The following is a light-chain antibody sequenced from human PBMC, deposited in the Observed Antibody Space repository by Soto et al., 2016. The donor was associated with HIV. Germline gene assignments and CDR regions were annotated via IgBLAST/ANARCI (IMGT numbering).Light chain of an antibody. Sequence: DIQMTQSPSSLSASVGDRVTITCRASQGISAHLAWYQQRPGKVPKLLIYAASTLPSGVPSRFSGSGSGTDFTLTISSLQPEDVATYYCQEYNSAPLTFGGGTKVEIK. J-gene: IGKJ4*01. CDR2: AAS. CDR3: QEYNSAPLT. V-gene: IGKV1-27*01. CDR1: QGISAH.